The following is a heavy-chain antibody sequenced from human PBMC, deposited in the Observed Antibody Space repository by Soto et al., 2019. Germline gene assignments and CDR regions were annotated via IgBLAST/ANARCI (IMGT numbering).Heavy chain of an antibody. CDR2: ISYDGSNK. D-gene: IGHD6-19*01. J-gene: IGHJ4*02. Sequence: PGGSLRLSCAASGFTFSSYAMHWVRQAPGKGLEWVAVISYDGSNKYYADSVKGRFTISRDNSKNTLYLQMNSLRAEDTAVYYCARGEIAVAGLFDYWGQGTLVTVSS. V-gene: IGHV3-30-3*01. CDR3: ARGEIAVAGLFDY. CDR1: GFTFSSYA.